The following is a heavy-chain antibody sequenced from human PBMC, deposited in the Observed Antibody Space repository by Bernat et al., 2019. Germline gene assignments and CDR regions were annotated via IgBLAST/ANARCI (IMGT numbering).Heavy chain of an antibody. V-gene: IGHV3-21*05. CDR3: ARDDSGYDPSAPNPDFDY. CDR1: GFTFSSYS. CDR2: ISSSSSYI. D-gene: IGHD5-12*01. Sequence: EVQLVKSGGGLVKPGGSLRLSCAASGFTFSSYSMNWVRQAPGKGLEWVSYISSSSSYIYYADSVKGRFTISRDNAKNSLYLQMNSLRAEDTAVYYCARDDSGYDPSAPNPDFDYWGQGTLVTVSS. J-gene: IGHJ4*02.